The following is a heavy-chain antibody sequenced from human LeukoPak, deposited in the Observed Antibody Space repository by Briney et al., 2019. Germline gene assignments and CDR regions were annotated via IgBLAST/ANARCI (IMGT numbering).Heavy chain of an antibody. V-gene: IGHV3-74*03. Sequence: GGSLRLSCAASGFNFSSHWMHWVRQAPGKGLGWVSRLRSSGNGTTYADSVKGRFTISRDNAKTTLFLQMNSLRIEDTAVYYCVRGREVRGRSMDVWGKGTTVIVSP. D-gene: IGHD3-10*01. CDR3: VRGREVRGRSMDV. J-gene: IGHJ6*04. CDR1: GFNFSSHW. CDR2: LRSSGNGT.